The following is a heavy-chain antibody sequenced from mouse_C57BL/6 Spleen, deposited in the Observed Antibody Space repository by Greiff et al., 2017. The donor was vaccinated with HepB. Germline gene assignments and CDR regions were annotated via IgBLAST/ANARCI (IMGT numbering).Heavy chain of an antibody. Sequence: EVKLMESGPGLVKPSQSLSLTCSVTGYSITSGYYWNWIRQFPGNKLEWMGYISYDGSNNYNPSLKNRISITRDTSKNQFFLKLNSVTTEDTATYYCARWGGYYFDYWGQGTTLTVSS. CDR1: GYSITSGYY. CDR2: ISYDGSN. CDR3: ARWGGYYFDY. D-gene: IGHD1-1*02. V-gene: IGHV3-6*01. J-gene: IGHJ2*01.